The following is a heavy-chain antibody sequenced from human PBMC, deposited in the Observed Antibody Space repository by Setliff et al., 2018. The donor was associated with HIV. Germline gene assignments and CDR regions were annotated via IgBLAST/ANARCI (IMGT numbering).Heavy chain of an antibody. CDR2: ITPSDGNT. V-gene: IGHV1-18*01. CDR1: GYNFTDYD. CDR3: ARDYGPTTLDAFDI. J-gene: IGHJ3*02. Sequence: GASVKVSCKASGYNFTDYDINWVRQATGQGLEWMGMITPSDGNTNYAQKLQGRVTMTTDTSTSTAYMELSSLRSDDTAVYYCARDYGPTTLDAFDIWGQGTMVTVSS. D-gene: IGHD1-7*01.